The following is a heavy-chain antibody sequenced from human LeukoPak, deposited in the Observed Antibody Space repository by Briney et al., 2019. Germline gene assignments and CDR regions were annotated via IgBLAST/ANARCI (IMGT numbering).Heavy chain of an antibody. Sequence: SETLSLTCAVYGGSFSGYYWSWIRQPPGKGLEWIGEINHSGSTNYNPSLKSRVTISVDTSKNQFSLKLSSVTAADTAVYYCARGWLQNWGNWFDPWGQGTLVTVSS. CDR2: INHSGST. J-gene: IGHJ5*02. CDR1: GGSFSGYY. V-gene: IGHV4-34*01. CDR3: ARGWLQNWGNWFDP. D-gene: IGHD7-27*01.